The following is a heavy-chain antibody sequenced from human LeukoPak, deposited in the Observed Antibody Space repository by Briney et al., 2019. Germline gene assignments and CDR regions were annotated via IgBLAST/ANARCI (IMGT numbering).Heavy chain of an antibody. V-gene: IGHV3-23*01. Sequence: GGSLRLSCAASGFTFTSYAMNWVRQAPGKGLEWVSTISDSSGSTYYADSVKGRFTISRDNSKNTLYLQMNSLRAEDTAVYYCARGELSSHIVVVIATDAFDIWGQGTMVTVSS. CDR3: ARGELSSHIVVVIATDAFDI. D-gene: IGHD2-21*01. CDR2: ISDSSGST. CDR1: GFTFTSYA. J-gene: IGHJ3*02.